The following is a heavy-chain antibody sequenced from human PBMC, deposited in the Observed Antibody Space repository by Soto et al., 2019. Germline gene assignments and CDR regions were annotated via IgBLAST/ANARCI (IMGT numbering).Heavy chain of an antibody. CDR2: VSSSGT. Sequence: QVQLQESGPGLVKPSETLSLTCTVSSGSISSDYWTWIRQPPGKGLEWIGYVSSSGTNYNSSLKSRVTLSLDTSKNQFSLKLRSVTAADTAVYYCARNSGWYTHDSWGQGTLVTVSS. D-gene: IGHD6-19*01. V-gene: IGHV4-59*01. J-gene: IGHJ4*02. CDR1: SGSISSDY. CDR3: ARNSGWYTHDS.